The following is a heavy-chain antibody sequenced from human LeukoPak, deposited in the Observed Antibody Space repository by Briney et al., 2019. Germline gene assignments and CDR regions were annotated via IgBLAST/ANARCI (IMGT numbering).Heavy chain of an antibody. CDR1: GYSISSGYY. J-gene: IGHJ4*02. CDR2: IYHSGST. V-gene: IGHV4-38-2*02. Sequence: PSETLSLTCTVSGYSISSGYYWGWIRQPPGKGLEWIGSIYHSGSTYYNPSLKSRVTISVDTSKNQFSLKLSSVTAADTAVYYCARFKTNILYGAYWGQGTLVTVSS. D-gene: IGHD4-17*01. CDR3: ARFKTNILYGAY.